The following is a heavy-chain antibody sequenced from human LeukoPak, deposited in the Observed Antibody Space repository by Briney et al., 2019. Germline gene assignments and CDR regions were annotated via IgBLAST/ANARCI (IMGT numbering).Heavy chain of an antibody. D-gene: IGHD2/OR15-2a*01. CDR2: ISYDGSNA. CDR3: AKDLGVGAYLLFDYVSSAFDH. J-gene: IGHJ4*02. CDR1: GFTFSSYG. V-gene: IGHV3-30*18. Sequence: GGSLRLSCAASGFTFSSYGQHWVRQTAGKGLEWVAVISYDGSNAYYADSVKGRFTISRDNSQNTLYLQMNSLRAEDTAVYYCAKDLGVGAYLLFDYVSSAFDHWGQGTLVTVSS.